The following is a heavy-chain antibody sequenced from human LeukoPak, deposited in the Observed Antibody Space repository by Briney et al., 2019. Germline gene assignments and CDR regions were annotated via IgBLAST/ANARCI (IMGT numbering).Heavy chain of an antibody. D-gene: IGHD6-13*01. CDR2: IYYSGST. J-gene: IGHJ4*02. V-gene: IGHV4-61*01. Sequence: PSETLSLTCTVSGGSVSSGSYYWSWIRQPPGKGLEWIGYIYYSGSTNYNPSLKSRVTISVDTSKNQFSLKLSSLTAADTAVYYCARVRSSSWNGKKIDYWGQGTLVTVSS. CDR3: ARVRSSSWNGKKIDY. CDR1: GGSVSSGSYY.